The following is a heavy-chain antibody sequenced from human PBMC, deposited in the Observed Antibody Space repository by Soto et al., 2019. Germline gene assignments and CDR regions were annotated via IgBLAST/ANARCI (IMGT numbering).Heavy chain of an antibody. J-gene: IGHJ4*01. Sequence: ASVKLACKASGDTFLDYDIHWVRQAPRQGLEWMGWINPNSGGTTYAQKFQGWVTMTRDTSLTTAYIELSRLKSDDTAVYYCARDLGNSGYYAEFYYWGHGTLVTVSS. CDR3: ARDLGNSGYYAEFYY. CDR2: INPNSGGT. V-gene: IGHV1-2*04. CDR1: GDTFLDYD. D-gene: IGHD5-12*01.